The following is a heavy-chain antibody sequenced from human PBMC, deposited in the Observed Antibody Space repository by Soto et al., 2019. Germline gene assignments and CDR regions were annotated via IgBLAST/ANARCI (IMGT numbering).Heavy chain of an antibody. J-gene: IGHJ4*02. V-gene: IGHV3-23*01. CDR2: ISGSGGRS. CDR1: GFTFSNYA. CDR3: AKAYFVWSSEQPYYFDY. D-gene: IGHD3-16*01. Sequence: EVQLLDSGGGLVQPGGSLRLSCAASGFTFSNYAMTWVRQGPGKVLEWVWGISGSGGRSYYADSVKGRFTISRDTSKSTLYIQTTSMKAESTTVYYSAKAYFVWSSEQPYYFDYWGQGTLVTVSS.